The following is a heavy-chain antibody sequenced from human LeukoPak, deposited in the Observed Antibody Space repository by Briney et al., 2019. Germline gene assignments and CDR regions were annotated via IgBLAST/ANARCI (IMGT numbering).Heavy chain of an antibody. Sequence: GGSLRLSCAASGFTFSIYNMNWVRQAPGKGLEWVSVIYSGGSTYYADSVKGRFTISRHNSKNTLYLQMNSLRAEDTAVYYCARDAYCGGDCHYFDYWGQGTLVTVSS. CDR1: GFTFSIYN. J-gene: IGHJ4*02. D-gene: IGHD2-21*02. V-gene: IGHV3-53*04. CDR2: IYSGGST. CDR3: ARDAYCGGDCHYFDY.